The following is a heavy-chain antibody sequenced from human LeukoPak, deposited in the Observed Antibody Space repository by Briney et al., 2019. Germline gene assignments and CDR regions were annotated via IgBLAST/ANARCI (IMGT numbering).Heavy chain of an antibody. J-gene: IGHJ4*02. D-gene: IGHD3-10*01. CDR2: IKQDGSDK. V-gene: IGHV3-7*02. CDR1: GFTFSSYL. CDR3: AILRGGNY. Sequence: GGSLRLSCAASGFTFSSYLMTWVRQAPGKGLEWVANIKQDGSDKYYVDSVKGRFTISRDNAQNSLHLQMSSLRADDTAVYYCAILRGGNYWGQRTLVTVSS.